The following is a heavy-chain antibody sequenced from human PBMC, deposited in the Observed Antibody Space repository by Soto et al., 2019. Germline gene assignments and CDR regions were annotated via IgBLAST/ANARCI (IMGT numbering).Heavy chain of an antibody. J-gene: IGHJ4*02. Sequence: ASLKVSCKASGYTFTSYDIYWGRQATGQGLEWMGWMNPSTGNSGYAQKFQGRVTMTSDTSISTAHMELSSLRSEDTAVYYCARRAETNGWNGFGADKYYFDFWGQGTLVTVSS. D-gene: IGHD1-1*01. CDR3: ARRAETNGWNGFGADKYYFDF. CDR2: MNPSTGNS. CDR1: GYTFTSYD. V-gene: IGHV1-8*01.